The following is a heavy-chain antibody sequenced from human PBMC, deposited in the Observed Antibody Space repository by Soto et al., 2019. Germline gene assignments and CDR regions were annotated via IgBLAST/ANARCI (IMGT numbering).Heavy chain of an antibody. CDR2: INAGNGNT. D-gene: IGHD1-7*01. CDR3: ARVGDNWNYVGYFDY. J-gene: IGHJ4*02. V-gene: IGHV1-3*01. CDR1: GGTFTSYA. Sequence: KVSCKASGGTFTSYAMHWVRQAPGQRLEWMGWINAGNGNTKYSQKFQGRVTITRDTSASTAYMELSSLRSEDTAVYYCARVGDNWNYVGYFDYWGQGTLVTVSS.